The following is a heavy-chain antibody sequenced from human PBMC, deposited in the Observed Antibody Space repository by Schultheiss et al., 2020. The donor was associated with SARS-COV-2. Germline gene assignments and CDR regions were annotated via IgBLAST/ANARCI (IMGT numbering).Heavy chain of an antibody. V-gene: IGHV3-33*06. J-gene: IGHJ6*03. D-gene: IGHD3-10*01. Sequence: GGSLRLSCAASGFTFSSYSMNWVRQAPGKGLEWVAVIWYDGSNKYYADSVKGRFTISRDNSKNTLYLQMNSLRAEDTAVYYCAKGGAYNYGSGSYRDYYHYYMDVWGKGTTVTVSS. CDR2: IWYDGSNK. CDR1: GFTFSSYS. CDR3: AKGGAYNYGSGSYRDYYHYYMDV.